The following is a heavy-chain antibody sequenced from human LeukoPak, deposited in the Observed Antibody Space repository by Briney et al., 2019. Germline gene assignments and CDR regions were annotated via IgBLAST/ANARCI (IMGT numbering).Heavy chain of an antibody. J-gene: IGHJ6*02. D-gene: IGHD3-10*01. CDR1: GGSISSYY. CDR2: INHSGST. V-gene: IGHV4-34*01. CDR3: ARNRYYGSGNLWTPGYYYGMDV. Sequence: PSETLSLTCTVSGGSISSYYWSWIRQPPGKGLEWIGEINHSGSTNYNPSLKSRVTISVDTSKNQFSLKLSSVTAADTAVYYCARNRYYGSGNLWTPGYYYGMDVWGQGTTVTVSS.